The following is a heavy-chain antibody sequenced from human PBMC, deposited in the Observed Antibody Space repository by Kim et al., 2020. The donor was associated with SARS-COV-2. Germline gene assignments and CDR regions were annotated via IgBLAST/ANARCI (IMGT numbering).Heavy chain of an antibody. CDR1: GYSFTGYD. J-gene: IGHJ6*02. Sequence: ASVKVSCKTSGYSFTGYDIHWVRQAPGQRLEWMGWIKPGNGDTKYSQKFQGRVTITRDTSASTAYMELSSLGSEDTAVFYCARAFGGATAVWGQGTTVTVSS. V-gene: IGHV1-3*01. CDR2: IKPGNGDT. D-gene: IGHD3-3*01. CDR3: ARAFGGATAV.